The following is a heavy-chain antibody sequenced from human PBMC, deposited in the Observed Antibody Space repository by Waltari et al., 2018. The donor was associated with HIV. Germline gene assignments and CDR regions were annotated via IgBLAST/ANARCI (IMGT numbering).Heavy chain of an antibody. D-gene: IGHD3-3*02. CDR2: IKPVVGGT. V-gene: IGHV1-2*02. CDR1: KYTFTAYY. Sequence: QVHLVQSGAEVKKAGASVKVSCKASKYTFTAYYLHWVRQDPGQGLEWMGWIKPVVGGTNCAQKFQGRVTMTRDTSISTAYMELSSLASDDTAFYYCAATISPYYGMDVWGQGTTVTVSS. CDR3: AATISPYYGMDV. J-gene: IGHJ6*02.